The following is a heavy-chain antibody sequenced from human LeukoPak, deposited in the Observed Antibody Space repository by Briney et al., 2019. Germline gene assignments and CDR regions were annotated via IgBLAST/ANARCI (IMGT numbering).Heavy chain of an antibody. Sequence: ASVTVSCKASGYTFTCYYMHWVRQAPGQGLEWMGWINPNSGGTNYAQKFQGRVTMTRDTSISTAYMELSRLRSDDTAVYYCARTTVTTEYYFDYWGQGTLVTVSS. CDR2: INPNSGGT. J-gene: IGHJ4*02. CDR3: ARTTVTTEYYFDY. CDR1: GYTFTCYY. V-gene: IGHV1-2*02. D-gene: IGHD4-17*01.